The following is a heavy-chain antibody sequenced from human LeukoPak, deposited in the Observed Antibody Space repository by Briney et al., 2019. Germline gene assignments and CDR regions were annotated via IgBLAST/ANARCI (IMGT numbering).Heavy chain of an antibody. D-gene: IGHD3-22*01. CDR1: GYTFTAYY. V-gene: IGHV1-2*02. CDR2: INPNSGGT. Sequence: GASVKVSCKASGYTFTAYYIHWVRQAPGQGLEWMGWINPNSGGTNYAQKFQGRVTMTRDTSISTAYMELSRLRSDDTAVYFCARRCDTSSYYTYYFGYWGQGTLVTVSS. CDR3: ARRCDTSSYYTYYFGY. J-gene: IGHJ4*02.